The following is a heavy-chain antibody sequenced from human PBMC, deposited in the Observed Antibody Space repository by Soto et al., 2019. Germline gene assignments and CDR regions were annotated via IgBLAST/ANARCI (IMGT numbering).Heavy chain of an antibody. CDR1: GFTFSSYA. V-gene: IGHV3-30-3*01. D-gene: IGHD6-25*01. J-gene: IGHJ6*02. CDR2: ISYDGSNK. CDR3: ARDFSEDYYYYGMDV. Sequence: QVQLVESGGGVVQPGRSLRLSCAASGFTFSSYAIHWVRQAPGKGLEWVAVISYDGSNKYYADSVKGRFTISRDNSKNTLYLQMNSLRAEDTAVYYCARDFSEDYYYYGMDVWGQGTTVTVSS.